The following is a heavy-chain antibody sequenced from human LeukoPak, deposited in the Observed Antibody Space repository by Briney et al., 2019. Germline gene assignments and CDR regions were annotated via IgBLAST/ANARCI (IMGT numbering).Heavy chain of an antibody. D-gene: IGHD6-13*01. CDR3: ARHSGPLEALDI. CDR2: IDPSDSYT. Sequence: KSGESLTISCKGSGYSFPTYWISWVRQMPGKGLEWMGRIDPSDSYTNYSPSFQGHVTISPDKSITTAYLHWSSLKASDTAMYYCARHSGPLEALDIWGQGTMVTVSS. V-gene: IGHV5-10-1*01. J-gene: IGHJ3*02. CDR1: GYSFPTYW.